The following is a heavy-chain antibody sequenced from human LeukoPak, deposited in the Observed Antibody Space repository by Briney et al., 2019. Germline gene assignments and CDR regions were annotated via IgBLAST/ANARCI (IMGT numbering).Heavy chain of an antibody. Sequence: PSETLSLTCTVSGGSISSYYWSWIRQPPGKGLEWIGYIYYSGGTNYNPSLKSRVTISVDTSKNQFSLKLSSVTAADTAVYYCARGETGTPKYFQHWGQGTLVTVSS. J-gene: IGHJ1*01. V-gene: IGHV4-59*01. D-gene: IGHD1-7*01. CDR2: IYYSGGT. CDR1: GGSISSYY. CDR3: ARGETGTPKYFQH.